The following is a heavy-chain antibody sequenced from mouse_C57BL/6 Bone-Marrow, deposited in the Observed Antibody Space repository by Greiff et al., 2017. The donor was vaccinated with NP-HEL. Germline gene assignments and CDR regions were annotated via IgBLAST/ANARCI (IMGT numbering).Heavy chain of an antibody. J-gene: IGHJ3*01. CDR2: IYPRSGNT. CDR1: GYTFTSYG. Sequence: QVHVKQSGAELARPGASVKLSCKASGYTFTSYGISWVKQRTGQGLEWIGEIYPRSGNTYYNEKFKGKATLTADKSSSTAYMELRSLTSEDSAVYFCARRAPFTTVVARDWFAYWGQGTLVTVSA. CDR3: ARRAPFTTVVARDWFAY. D-gene: IGHD1-1*01. V-gene: IGHV1-81*01.